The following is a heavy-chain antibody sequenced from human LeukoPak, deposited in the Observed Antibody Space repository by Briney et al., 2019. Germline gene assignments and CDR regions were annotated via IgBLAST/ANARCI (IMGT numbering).Heavy chain of an antibody. CDR1: GGTFSSYT. CDR3: ARDVYYDSSGYPDYYYYYGMDV. J-gene: IGHJ6*04. V-gene: IGHV1-69*04. D-gene: IGHD3-22*01. Sequence: SVKVSCKASGGTFSSYTISWVRQDPGQGLEWMGRIIPILGLANYAQKFQGRVKITADKSTSTAYMELSSLRSEDTAVYYCARDVYYDSSGYPDYYYYYGMDVWGEGTTVTVSS. CDR2: IIPILGLA.